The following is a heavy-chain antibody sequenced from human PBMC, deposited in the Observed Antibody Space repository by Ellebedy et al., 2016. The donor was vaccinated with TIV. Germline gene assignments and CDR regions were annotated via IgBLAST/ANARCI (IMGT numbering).Heavy chain of an antibody. Sequence: ASVKVSCKASGYTFTTYGIYWVRQAPGQRLEWMGWMKSGDGNTKYSQKFQGRVTFTRDTSASTAYMELSSLTSEDTAVYYCARVVPTGNPRFDYWGQGTLVTVSS. V-gene: IGHV1-3*01. CDR2: MKSGDGNT. CDR3: ARVVPTGNPRFDY. D-gene: IGHD2-2*01. J-gene: IGHJ4*02. CDR1: GYTFTTYG.